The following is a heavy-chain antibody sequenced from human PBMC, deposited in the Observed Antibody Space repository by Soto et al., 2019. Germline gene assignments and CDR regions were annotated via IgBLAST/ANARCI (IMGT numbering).Heavy chain of an antibody. V-gene: IGHV3-43*01. CDR3: AKDLTPTTDYYDSSGYSRGPYYYGMDV. CDR1: GFTFDDYT. D-gene: IGHD3-22*01. Sequence: GGSLRLSCAASGFTFDDYTMHWVRQAPGKGLEWVSLISWDGGSTYYADSVKGRFTISRDNSKNSLYLQMNSLRPEDTALYYCAKDLTPTTDYYDSSGYSRGPYYYGMDVWGQGTTVTVSS. CDR2: ISWDGGST. J-gene: IGHJ6*02.